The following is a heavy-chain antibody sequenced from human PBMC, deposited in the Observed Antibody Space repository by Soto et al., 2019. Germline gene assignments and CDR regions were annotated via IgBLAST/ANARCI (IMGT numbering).Heavy chain of an antibody. J-gene: IGHJ3*02. D-gene: IGHD6-19*01. CDR2: ISSSSSYK. V-gene: IGHV3-21*01. Sequence: GGSLRLSCAASGFTFSSYSMNWVRQAPGKGLEWVSSISSSSSYKYYADSVKGLFTISRDNAKNSLYLQMNSLRAEDTAVYYCARDAVAGTHDAFDIWGQGTMVTVSS. CDR1: GFTFSSYS. CDR3: ARDAVAGTHDAFDI.